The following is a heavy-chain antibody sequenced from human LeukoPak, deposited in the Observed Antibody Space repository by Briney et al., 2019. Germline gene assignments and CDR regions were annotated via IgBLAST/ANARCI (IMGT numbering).Heavy chain of an antibody. CDR2: VYYSGNT. V-gene: IGHV4-39*07. CDR3: ARDGYY. Sequence: SETLSLTCTVSGGSINNNIYYWGWIRQPPGKGLEWIGSVYYSGNTYYNPSLKGRVTISIDTSKNQFSLRLTSVTAADTAVYYCARDGYYWGQGTLVTVSS. D-gene: IGHD3-10*01. CDR1: GGSINNNIYY. J-gene: IGHJ4*02.